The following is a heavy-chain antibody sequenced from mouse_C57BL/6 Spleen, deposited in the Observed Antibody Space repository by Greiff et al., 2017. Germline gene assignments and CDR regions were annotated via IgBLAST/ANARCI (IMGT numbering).Heavy chain of an antibody. D-gene: IGHD4-1*02. CDR1: GFTFTDYY. V-gene: IGHV7-4*01. J-gene: IGHJ4*01. CDR2: IRNKANGYTT. CDR3: VKAPSTGTRAMDY. Sequence: EVQVVESGGGLVQPGASLRLSCAASGFTFTDYYMSWVRQPPGKAPEWLALIRNKANGYTTEYTASVKGRFTISRDNSQNILYLQMNTLRAEDSATYYCVKAPSTGTRAMDYWGQGTSVTVSS.